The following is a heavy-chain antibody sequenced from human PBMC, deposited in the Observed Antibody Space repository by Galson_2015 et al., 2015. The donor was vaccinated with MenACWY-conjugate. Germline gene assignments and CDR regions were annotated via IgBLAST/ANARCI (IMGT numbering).Heavy chain of an antibody. V-gene: IGHV3-48*04. J-gene: IGHJ4*02. CDR1: GFTFSTYN. Sequence: CAASGFTFSTYNMNWVRQAPGKGLAWISFISTSLSTVYYADSVKGRFTMSRDNARNSVFLQMNSLRVEDTAVYYCFSSGYQTGHYWGQGTLVTVSS. D-gene: IGHD3-22*01. CDR2: ISTSLSTV. CDR3: FSSGYQTGHY.